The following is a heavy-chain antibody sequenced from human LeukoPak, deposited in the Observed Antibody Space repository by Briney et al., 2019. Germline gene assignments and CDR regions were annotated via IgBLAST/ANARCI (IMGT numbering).Heavy chain of an antibody. Sequence: SETLSLTCAVYGGSFSGYYWSWIRQPPGKGLEWFGEIHHSGSTNYNPSLKSRVTISGDTSKMQFSLKLNSVTAADTAVYYCARGPQTYYDILTGLSFWGQGTLVTVSS. CDR3: ARGPQTYYDILTGLSF. CDR1: GGSFSGYY. D-gene: IGHD3-9*01. J-gene: IGHJ4*02. CDR2: IHHSGST. V-gene: IGHV4-34*01.